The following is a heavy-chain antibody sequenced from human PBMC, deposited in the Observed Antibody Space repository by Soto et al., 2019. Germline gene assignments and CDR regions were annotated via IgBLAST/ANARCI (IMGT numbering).Heavy chain of an antibody. Sequence: GASVKVSCKASGGTFSSYAISWVRQAPGQGLEWMGGIIPIFGTANYAQKFQGRVTITADESTSTAYMELSSLRSEDMAVYYCAMCRAIVVVPAAMRRSHDAFDIWGQGTMVTVSS. CDR1: GGTFSSYA. V-gene: IGHV1-69*13. J-gene: IGHJ3*02. CDR2: IIPIFGTA. CDR3: AMCRAIVVVPAAMRRSHDAFDI. D-gene: IGHD2-2*01.